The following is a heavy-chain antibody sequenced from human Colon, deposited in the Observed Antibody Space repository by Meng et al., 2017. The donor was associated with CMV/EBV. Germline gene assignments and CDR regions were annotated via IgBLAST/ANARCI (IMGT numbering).Heavy chain of an antibody. CDR1: VGALTVRIL. V-gene: IGHV4-4*03. Sequence: CGASMWELPAAMRIPSTVSVGALTVRILWIWFRLTPGNGLEWIGEVYLCGTIPPRPYLQSLVTISIDKAKDHLSLKLASVTAADTALYYCASLKDYDGRGYYYFESWGQGTLVTVSS. D-gene: IGHD3-22*01. J-gene: IGHJ4*02. CDR2: VYLCGTI. CDR3: ASLKDYDGRGYYYFES.